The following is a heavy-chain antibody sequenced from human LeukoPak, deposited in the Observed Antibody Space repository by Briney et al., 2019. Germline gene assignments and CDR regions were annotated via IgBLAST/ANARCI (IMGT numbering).Heavy chain of an antibody. J-gene: IGHJ4*02. CDR1: GFTFSSYA. Sequence: PGGSLRLSCAASGFTFSSYAMHWVRQAPGKGLEWVAVISYDGANKYYADSVKGRFTISRDNSKTTLYLKMNSLRPEDTAVYYCARAGVRYDTKSHRDYWGQGTLVTVSS. CDR2: ISYDGANK. D-gene: IGHD3-22*01. V-gene: IGHV3-30-3*01. CDR3: ARAGVRYDTKSHRDY.